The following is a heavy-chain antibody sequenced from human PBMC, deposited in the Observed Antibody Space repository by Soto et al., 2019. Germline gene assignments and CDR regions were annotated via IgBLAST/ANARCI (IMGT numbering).Heavy chain of an antibody. V-gene: IGHV1-18*01. CDR1: GYTFTSYG. D-gene: IGHD3-10*01. CDR3: AKCHDYYGSGSYYNGPSYYYYGMDV. CDR2: ISAYNGNT. J-gene: IGHJ6*02. Sequence: GASVKVSCKASGYTFTSYGISWVRQAPGQGLEWMGWISAYNGNTNYAQKLQGRVTMTTDTSTSTAYMELRSLRPDDTAVYYCAKCHDYYGSGSYYNGPSYYYYGMDVWGQGTTVTVSS.